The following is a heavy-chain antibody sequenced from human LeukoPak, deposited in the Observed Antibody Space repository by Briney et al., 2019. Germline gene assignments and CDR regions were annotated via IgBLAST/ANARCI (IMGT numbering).Heavy chain of an antibody. CDR2: ISANGGRT. V-gene: IGHV3-64D*09. CDR3: VKDLSGSYSFDY. CDR1: GFTFSSYT. J-gene: IGHJ4*02. Sequence: GGSLRFSCSASGFTFSSYTMHWVRQAPGKGLERVSGISANGGRTYHADSVKGRFTISRDNSKNTLYLQMSSLRGGDTAVYYCVKDLSGSYSFDYWGQGTLVTVSS. D-gene: IGHD1-26*01.